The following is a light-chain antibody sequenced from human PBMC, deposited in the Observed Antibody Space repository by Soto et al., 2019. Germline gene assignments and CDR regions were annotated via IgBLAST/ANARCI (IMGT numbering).Light chain of an antibody. Sequence: EIVMTQSRATLSVSPEVRATLSCRASQSISDTLAWYQQKPGQAPRLLIYSASRGATGFPARFSGSGSGTDFTLTISSLQSEDFAVYYCQQHNNWPWTFGQGTKVDI. V-gene: IGKV3-15*01. CDR3: QQHNNWPWT. CDR1: QSISDT. CDR2: SAS. J-gene: IGKJ1*01.